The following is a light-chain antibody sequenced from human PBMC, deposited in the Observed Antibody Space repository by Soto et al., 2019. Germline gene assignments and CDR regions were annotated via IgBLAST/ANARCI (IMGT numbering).Light chain of an antibody. CDR3: QQYGSSSPLT. V-gene: IGKV3-20*01. CDR2: GAS. CDR1: QSVSSSY. Sequence: EIVLTQSPGTLSLSPGERATLSCRASQSVSSSYLAWYQQKPGQAPRLLIYGASSRATGIPDRFSGSGSGTDFTLTISRLEPEDFAVYYCQQYGSSSPLTFGGGTNVEIK. J-gene: IGKJ4*01.